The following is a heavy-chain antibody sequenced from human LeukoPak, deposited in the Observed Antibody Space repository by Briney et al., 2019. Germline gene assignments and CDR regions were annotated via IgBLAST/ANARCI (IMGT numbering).Heavy chain of an antibody. V-gene: IGHV4-30-2*01. CDR3: AREVRCTSGTCSDRFDP. Sequence: SQTLSLTCTVSGGSISSGEYYWSWIRQPPGKGLEWIGYLYHSGSTYYNPSLKSRVTISVDRSKNQFSLKLSSVTAADTAMYYCAREVRCTSGTCSDRFDPWGQGTLVTVSS. CDR2: LYHSGST. CDR1: GGSISSGEYY. J-gene: IGHJ5*02. D-gene: IGHD2-15*01.